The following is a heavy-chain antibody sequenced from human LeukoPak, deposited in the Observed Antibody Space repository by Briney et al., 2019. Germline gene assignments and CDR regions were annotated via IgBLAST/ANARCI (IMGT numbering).Heavy chain of an antibody. Sequence: GGSLRLSCVASGFTFSSRDWMTWVRQAPGKGLEWISFIRDHTTVDYADSVKGRFTISRDNAKNSLYLQMNNLRAEDTAVYYCVRDHLWSFDYWGQGNLVTVSS. CDR1: GFTFSSRDW. CDR2: IRDHTTV. D-gene: IGHD2-8*02. CDR3: VRDHLWSFDY. V-gene: IGHV3-48*01. J-gene: IGHJ4*02.